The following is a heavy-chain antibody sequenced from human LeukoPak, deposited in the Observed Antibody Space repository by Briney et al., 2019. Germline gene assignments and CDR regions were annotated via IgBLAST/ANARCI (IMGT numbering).Heavy chain of an antibody. Sequence: PGGSLRLSCAVSEFSVSSNYMNWVRQAPGKGLEWVSVIYSGGATYYADSVRGRSTISRDNSKNMVSLQMTSLGAEDPAVYYCARGRFSGPDDYWGQGTLVTVSS. CDR1: EFSVSSNY. J-gene: IGHJ4*02. CDR3: ARGRFSGPDDY. CDR2: IYSGGAT. V-gene: IGHV3-53*01. D-gene: IGHD6-19*01.